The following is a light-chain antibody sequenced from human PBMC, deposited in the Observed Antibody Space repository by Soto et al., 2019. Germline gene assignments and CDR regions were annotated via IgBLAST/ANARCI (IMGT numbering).Light chain of an antibody. CDR1: QSISSW. CDR3: QQYNSYSPWT. J-gene: IGKJ1*01. Sequence: DSQMTQSPTTLSASVGFRFTITCRASQSISSWLAWYQQKPGKAPKLLIYDASSLESGVPSRFSGSGSGTEFTLTISSLQPDDFATYYCQQYNSYSPWTFGQGTKVDIK. V-gene: IGKV1-5*01. CDR2: DAS.